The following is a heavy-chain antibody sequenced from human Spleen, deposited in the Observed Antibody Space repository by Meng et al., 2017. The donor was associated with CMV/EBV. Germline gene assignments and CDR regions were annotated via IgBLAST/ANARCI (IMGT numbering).Heavy chain of an antibody. CDR1: GFTFGTYA. D-gene: IGHD3-9*01. CDR3: AKGYFDWLLSYFDS. J-gene: IGHJ4*02. Sequence: ASGFTFGTYAMNWVRQAPGHGLEWVSSTSGSGRSTYYADSVKGRFTISRDNSKNTLYLQMNSLRAEDTAVYYCAKGYFDWLLSYFDSWGQGTLVTVSS. V-gene: IGHV3-23*01. CDR2: TSGSGRST.